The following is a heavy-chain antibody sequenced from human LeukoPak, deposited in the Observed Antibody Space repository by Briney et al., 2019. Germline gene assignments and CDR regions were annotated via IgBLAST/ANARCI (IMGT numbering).Heavy chain of an antibody. CDR2: INAGNGNT. J-gene: IGHJ4*02. Sequence: GASVKVSCKASGYTFTSYAMHWVRQAPGQRLEWMGWINAGNGNTKYSQKFQGRVTITRDTSASTAYMKLSSLRSEDTAVYYCARDPVVPAAFYFDYWGQGTLVTVSS. D-gene: IGHD2-2*01. V-gene: IGHV1-3*01. CDR1: GYTFTSYA. CDR3: ARDPVVPAAFYFDY.